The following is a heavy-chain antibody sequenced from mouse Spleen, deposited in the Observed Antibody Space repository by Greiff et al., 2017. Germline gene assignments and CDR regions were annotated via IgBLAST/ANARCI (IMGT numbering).Heavy chain of an antibody. CDR3: ARDGGSSIFDY. CDR1: GFTFSDYY. Sequence: EVQLVESEGGLVQPGSSMKLSCTASGFTFSDYYMAWVRQVPEKGLEWVANINYDGSSTYYLDSLKSRFIISRDNAKNILYLQMSSLKSEDTATYYCARDGGSSIFDYWGQGTTLTVSS. CDR2: INYDGSST. V-gene: IGHV5-16*01. D-gene: IGHD2-3*01. J-gene: IGHJ2*01.